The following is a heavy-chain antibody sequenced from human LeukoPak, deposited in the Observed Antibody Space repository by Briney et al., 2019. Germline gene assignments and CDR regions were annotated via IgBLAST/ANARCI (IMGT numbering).Heavy chain of an antibody. CDR3: AKDAPRYSSSWYGNFDY. J-gene: IGHJ4*02. V-gene: IGHV3-23*01. CDR2: ISGSGGSI. Sequence: PGGSLRLSCAASGFTFSSYAMSWVRQAPGKGLEGVSAISGSGGSIYYADSGKGGLTISRDNSKNTLYLQMNSLRAEDTAVYYCAKDAPRYSSSWYGNFDYWGQGTLVTVSS. CDR1: GFTFSSYA. D-gene: IGHD6-13*01.